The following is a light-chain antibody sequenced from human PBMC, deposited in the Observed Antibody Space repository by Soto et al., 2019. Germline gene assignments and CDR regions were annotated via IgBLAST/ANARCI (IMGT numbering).Light chain of an antibody. CDR2: ADN. J-gene: IGLJ1*01. CDR1: SSNIGSNS. CDR3: AAWDDSLNGFV. V-gene: IGLV1-44*01. Sequence: SVLTQPPSASGTPVQRVSISCSGSSSNIGSNSVQWHQQLPGTAPNLLIYADNQRPSGVPDRFSGSKSGTSASLAITGLQSGDEADYYCAAWDDSLNGFVFGTGTKVTVL.